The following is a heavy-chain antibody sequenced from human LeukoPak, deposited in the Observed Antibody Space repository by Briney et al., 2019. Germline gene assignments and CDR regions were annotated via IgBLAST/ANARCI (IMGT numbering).Heavy chain of an antibody. J-gene: IGHJ4*02. CDR1: GGSISSYY. CDR2: IYYSGST. D-gene: IGHD3-10*02. CDR3: ARYTKFAREVDY. Sequence: SETLSLTCTVSGGSISSYYWSWIRQPPGKGLEWIGYIYYSGSTNYNPSLKSRVTISVDTSKNQFSLKLSSVTAADTAVYYCARYTKFAREVDYWGQGTLVTVSS. V-gene: IGHV4-59*01.